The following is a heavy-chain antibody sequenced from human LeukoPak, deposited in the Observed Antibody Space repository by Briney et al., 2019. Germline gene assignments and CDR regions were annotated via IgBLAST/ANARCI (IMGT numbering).Heavy chain of an antibody. CDR3: ARPRRDGYNSFDY. J-gene: IGHJ4*02. CDR1: GGSFSGYY. V-gene: IGHV4-34*01. D-gene: IGHD5-24*01. CDR2: INHSGST. Sequence: SETLSLTCAVYGGSFSGYYWSWIRQPPGKGPEWIGEINHSGSTNYNPSLKSRVTISVDTSKNQFSLKLSSVTAADTAVYYCARPRRDGYNSFDYWGQGTLVTVSS.